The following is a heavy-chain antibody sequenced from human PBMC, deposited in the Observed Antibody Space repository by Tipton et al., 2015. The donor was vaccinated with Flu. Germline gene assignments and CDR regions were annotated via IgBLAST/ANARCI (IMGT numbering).Heavy chain of an antibody. CDR2: IYHSGST. V-gene: IGHV4-38-2*01. D-gene: IGHD3-10*02. CDR1: GSSMGTGYC. CDR3: ARHTGDSVRGVIDY. J-gene: IGHJ4*02. Sequence: TLSLTCSVSGSSMGTGYCWGWIRQPPGKGLEWIGTIYHSGSTYYNPSLKSRLTMSVDTSKNQFSLKLSSVTAADTAVYYCARHTGDSVRGVIDYWGQGTLVTVSS.